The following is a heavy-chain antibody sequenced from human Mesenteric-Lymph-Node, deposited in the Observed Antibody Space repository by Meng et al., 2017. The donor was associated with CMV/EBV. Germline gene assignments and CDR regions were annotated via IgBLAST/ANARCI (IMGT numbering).Heavy chain of an antibody. CDR1: GYRFTSHW. V-gene: IGHV5-51*01. D-gene: IGHD1-26*01. CDR3: ARVRWELLSWSVFDI. CDR2: IYPGDSDT. Sequence: GESLKISCRGSGYRFTSHWIGWVRQMPGRGLEYMGIIYPGDSDTRYSPSFQGQVTISADKSINTAYMQWNSLKASDTAMYYCARVRWELLSWSVFDIWGQGTMVTV. J-gene: IGHJ3*02.